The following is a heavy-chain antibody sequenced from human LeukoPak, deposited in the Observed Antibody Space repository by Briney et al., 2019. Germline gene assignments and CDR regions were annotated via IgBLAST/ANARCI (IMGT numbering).Heavy chain of an antibody. Sequence: GGSLRLSCAASGFTFSSYSMNWVRQAPGKGLEWVSSISSSSSYIYYADSVKGRFTISRDNAKNSLYLQMNSLRAEDTAVYYCARDRYCSGGSCYCYAYWGQGTLVTVSS. V-gene: IGHV3-21*01. CDR2: ISSSSSYI. CDR3: ARDRYCSGGSCYCYAY. J-gene: IGHJ4*02. CDR1: GFTFSSYS. D-gene: IGHD2-15*01.